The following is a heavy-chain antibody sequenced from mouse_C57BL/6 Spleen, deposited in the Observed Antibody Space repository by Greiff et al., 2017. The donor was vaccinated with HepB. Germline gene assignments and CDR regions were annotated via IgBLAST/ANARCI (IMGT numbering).Heavy chain of an antibody. V-gene: IGHV1-76*01. CDR1: GYTFTDYY. CDR2: IYPGSGNT. J-gene: IGHJ1*03. CDR3: AREYTTVVARYFDV. Sequence: QVQLKQSGAELVRPGASVKLSCKASGYTFTDYYINWVKQRPGQGLEWIARIYPGSGNTYYNEKFKGKATLTAEKSSSTAYMQLSSLTSEDSAVYFCAREYTTVVARYFDVWGTGTTVTVSS. D-gene: IGHD1-1*01.